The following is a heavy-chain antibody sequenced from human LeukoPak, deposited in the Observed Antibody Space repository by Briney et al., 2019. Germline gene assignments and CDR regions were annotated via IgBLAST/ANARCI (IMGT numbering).Heavy chain of an antibody. CDR1: GGTFSSYA. CDR2: INPNSGGT. Sequence: GASVKVSCKASGGTFSSYAISWVRQAPGQGLEWMGWINPNSGGTNYAQKFQGRVTMTRDTSISTAYMELSRLRSDDTAVYYCARDLRGYSGYDTDYWGQGTLVTVSS. J-gene: IGHJ4*02. CDR3: ARDLRGYSGYDTDY. D-gene: IGHD5-12*01. V-gene: IGHV1-2*02.